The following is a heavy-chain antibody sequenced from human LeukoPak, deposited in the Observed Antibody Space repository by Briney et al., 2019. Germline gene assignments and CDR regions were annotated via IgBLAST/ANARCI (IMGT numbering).Heavy chain of an antibody. V-gene: IGHV2-5*01. J-gene: IGHJ4*02. Sequence: SGPTLVNPTQTLTLTCTFSGFSLSTSGVGVGWIRQPPGKALEWLALIYWYDDKRYSPSLKSRLTITKDTSKNQVVLTMTNMDPVDTATYYCAHSEFYYDSSGYPHFDYWGQGTLVTVSS. D-gene: IGHD3-22*01. CDR3: AHSEFYYDSSGYPHFDY. CDR2: IYWYDDK. CDR1: GFSLSTSGVG.